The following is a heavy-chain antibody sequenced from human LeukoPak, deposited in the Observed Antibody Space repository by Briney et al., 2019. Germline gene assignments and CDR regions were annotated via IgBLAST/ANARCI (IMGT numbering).Heavy chain of an antibody. J-gene: IGHJ5*02. CDR1: GYRFTTYW. D-gene: IGHD3-10*01. Sequence: GGALEISLKGSGYRFTTYWIGWGRQMPGKGVEGVVMIYPGVFDTKYSPPFQGQVTISFDSSITTAYLQWSSLKASDTAMYYCALPVRSGRGNWFDHWGQGTLVTVSS. CDR2: IYPGVFDT. CDR3: ALPVRSGRGNWFDH. V-gene: IGHV5-51*01.